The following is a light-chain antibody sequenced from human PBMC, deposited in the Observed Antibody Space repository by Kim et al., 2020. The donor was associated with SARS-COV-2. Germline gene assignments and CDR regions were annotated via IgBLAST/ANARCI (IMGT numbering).Light chain of an antibody. CDR1: QDIRND. V-gene: IGKV1-17*01. J-gene: IGKJ5*01. CDR2: GAS. Sequence: ASVGDRVTSTCRASQDIRNDLGWYQQNPGRAPKRLIYGASSLQSGVPSRFSGSGSGTEFNLTISSLQPEDFATYFCLQHNTYPITFGQGTRLEIK. CDR3: LQHNTYPIT.